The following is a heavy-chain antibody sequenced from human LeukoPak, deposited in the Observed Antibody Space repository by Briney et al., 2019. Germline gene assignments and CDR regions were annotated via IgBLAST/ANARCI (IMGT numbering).Heavy chain of an antibody. Sequence: ASVKVSCKASGYTFTSYGISWVRQAPGQGLEWMGWISAYNGNTNYAQKLQGRVTMSTDTSTSTAYMELRSLRSDDTAVYYCARDLGYGDWYYFDYWGQGTLVTVSS. CDR3: ARDLGYGDWYYFDY. V-gene: IGHV1-18*01. J-gene: IGHJ4*02. CDR1: GYTFTSYG. D-gene: IGHD4-17*01. CDR2: ISAYNGNT.